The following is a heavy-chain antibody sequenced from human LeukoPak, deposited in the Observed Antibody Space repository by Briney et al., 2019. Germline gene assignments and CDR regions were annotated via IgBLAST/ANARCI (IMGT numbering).Heavy chain of an antibody. CDR1: GYTFTSYD. CDR3: ARGDIVVPFSRYYYYYGMDV. J-gene: IGHJ6*04. D-gene: IGHD2-2*01. Sequence: GASVKVSCKASGYTFTSYDINWVRQATGQGLEWMGWMNPNSGNTGHAQKFQGRVTMTRNTSISTAYMELSSLRSEDTAVYYCARGDIVVPFSRYYYYYGMDVWGKGTTVTVSS. CDR2: MNPNSGNT. V-gene: IGHV1-8*01.